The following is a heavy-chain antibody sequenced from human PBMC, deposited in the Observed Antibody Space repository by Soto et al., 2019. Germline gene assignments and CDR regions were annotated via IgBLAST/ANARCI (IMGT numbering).Heavy chain of an antibody. D-gene: IGHD6-13*01. CDR3: AKEDSSSWHYYYGMDV. CDR1: GFTFSSYG. J-gene: IGHJ6*02. Sequence: QVQLVESGGGVVQPGRSLRLSCAASGFTFSSYGMNWVRQAPGKGLEWVAVISYDGSNKYYADSVKGRFTISRDSXKXTLYLQMNSLRAEDTAVYYCAKEDSSSWHYYYGMDVWGQGTTVTVSS. CDR2: ISYDGSNK. V-gene: IGHV3-30*18.